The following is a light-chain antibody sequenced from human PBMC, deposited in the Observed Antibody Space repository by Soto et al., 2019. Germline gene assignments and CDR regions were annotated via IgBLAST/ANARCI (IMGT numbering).Light chain of an antibody. V-gene: IGKV4-1*01. J-gene: IGKJ1*01. CDR3: QQYYSTPWT. Sequence: DILMTQSPDSLAVSLGERATINCKSSQSIFYSSNNNNYLTWYQQKPGQPPKLLIYWASTRESGVPDRFSGSGSGTDFTLTISSLQAEDVAVYYCQQYYSTPWTFGQGTKVDI. CDR1: QSIFYSSNNNNY. CDR2: WAS.